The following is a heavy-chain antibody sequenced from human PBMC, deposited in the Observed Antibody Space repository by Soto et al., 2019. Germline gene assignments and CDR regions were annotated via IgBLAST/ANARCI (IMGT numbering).Heavy chain of an antibody. J-gene: IGHJ5*02. CDR2: IYSSGTT. CDR3: ARDRSAYGVDP. V-gene: IGHV4-31*03. D-gene: IGHD4-17*01. Sequence: SETLSLTRTVSGGSISSGSYYWSWIRQHPGKGLEWIGYIYSSGTTFYNPSLRGRATISVDTSQNQFSLKLSSVTAADTAIYYCARDRSAYGVDPWGQGTLVTVSS. CDR1: GGSISSGSYY.